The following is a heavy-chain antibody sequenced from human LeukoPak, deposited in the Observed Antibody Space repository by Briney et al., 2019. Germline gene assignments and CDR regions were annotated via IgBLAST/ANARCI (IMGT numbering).Heavy chain of an antibody. CDR2: IYTSGST. V-gene: IGHV4-61*02. D-gene: IGHD3-10*01. CDR1: GGSISSGSYY. CDR3: ARDRAASRNWFDP. J-gene: IGHJ5*02. Sequence: SETLSLTCTVSGGSISSGSYYWSWIRQPAGKGLEWIGRIYTSGSTNYNPSLKSRVTISVDTSKNQFSLKLSSVTAADTAVYYCARDRAASRNWFDPWGQGTLVTVSS.